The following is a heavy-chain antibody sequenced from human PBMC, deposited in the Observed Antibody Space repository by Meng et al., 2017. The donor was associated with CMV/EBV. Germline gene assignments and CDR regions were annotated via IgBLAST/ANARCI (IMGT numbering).Heavy chain of an antibody. D-gene: IGHD2-2*01. J-gene: IGHJ4*02. CDR1: GGTFSSYA. CDR3: ARESGGYCSSTSCPIDY. Sequence: SVKVSCKASGGTFSSYAISWVRQAPGQGLEWMGGIIPIFGTANYAQKFQGRVTITTDDSTSTAHMELSSLRSEDTAVYYCARESGGYCSSTSCPIDYWGQGTLVTVSS. V-gene: IGHV1-69*05. CDR2: IIPIFGTA.